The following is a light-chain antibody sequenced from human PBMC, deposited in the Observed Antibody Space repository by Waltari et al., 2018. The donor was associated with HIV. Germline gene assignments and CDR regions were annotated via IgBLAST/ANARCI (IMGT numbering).Light chain of an antibody. J-gene: IGLJ3*02. Sequence: SYELTQPPSVSVSPGQTVRITCSGDALPKQYAYWYQQKPGQAPVLVIYKDSERPSGIPERFSGSSSGTTVTLTISGVQAEDEADYYCQSADISSWVFGGGTKLTVL. CDR2: KDS. CDR3: QSADISSWV. CDR1: ALPKQY. V-gene: IGLV3-25*03.